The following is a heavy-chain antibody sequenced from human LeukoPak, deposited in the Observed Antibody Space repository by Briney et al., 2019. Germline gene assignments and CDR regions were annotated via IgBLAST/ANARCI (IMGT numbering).Heavy chain of an antibody. J-gene: IGHJ4*02. Sequence: ASVKVSCKASGYTFTSYDMNWVRQAPGQGLEWLGRMNPNSGNTGYAQKFQGRVTITRNTSISTAYMELSSLRSEDTAVYYCARADQWDGYKYYFDYWGQGTLVTVSS. CDR3: ARADQWDGYKYYFDY. CDR1: GYTFTSYD. D-gene: IGHD5-24*01. V-gene: IGHV1-8*03. CDR2: MNPNSGNT.